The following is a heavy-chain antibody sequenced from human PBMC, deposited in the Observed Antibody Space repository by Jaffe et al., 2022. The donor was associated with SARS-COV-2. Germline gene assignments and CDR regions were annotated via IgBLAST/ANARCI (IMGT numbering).Heavy chain of an antibody. CDR3: AREDGHNDFDY. CDR1: GFSFSGHE. V-gene: IGHV3-48*03. Sequence: EVQLVESGGGLVQPGGSLRLSCAASGFSFSGHEMNWVRQAPGKGLEWVAYISSSGNTIFHADSVKGRFTISRDNAKNSLFLQMNSLRAEDTAVYYCAREDGHNDFDYWGQGTLVTVSS. J-gene: IGHJ4*02. CDR2: ISSSGNTI.